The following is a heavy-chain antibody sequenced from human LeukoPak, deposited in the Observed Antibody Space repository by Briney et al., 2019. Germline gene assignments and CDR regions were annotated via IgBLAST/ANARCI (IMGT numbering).Heavy chain of an antibody. CDR3: ARNAPKYCSGGSCYDTHVRVMYYYGMDV. Sequence: VASVKVSCKASGYTFTGYYMHWVRQAPGQGLEWMGWINPNSGATNYAQKFQGRVTMTRDTSISTAYMELSRPRSDDTAVYYCARNAPKYCSGGSCYDTHVRVMYYYGMDVWGQGTTVTVSS. CDR1: GYTFTGYY. J-gene: IGHJ6*02. D-gene: IGHD2-15*01. CDR2: INPNSGAT. V-gene: IGHV1-2*02.